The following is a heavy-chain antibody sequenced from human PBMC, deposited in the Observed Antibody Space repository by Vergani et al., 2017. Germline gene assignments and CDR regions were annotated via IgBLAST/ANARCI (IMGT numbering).Heavy chain of an antibody. Sequence: QVQLVESGGGVVQPGRSLRLSCAASGFTFSSYAMHWVRQAPGKGLEWVAVISYDGTDKYYTDSVKGRFTISRDNSKNTLYLQMNSLRPEDTAVYYCAREGGAFDIWGQGTMVTVSS. J-gene: IGHJ3*02. CDR3: AREGGAFDI. CDR2: ISYDGTDK. V-gene: IGHV3-30*10. CDR1: GFTFSSYA. D-gene: IGHD2-15*01.